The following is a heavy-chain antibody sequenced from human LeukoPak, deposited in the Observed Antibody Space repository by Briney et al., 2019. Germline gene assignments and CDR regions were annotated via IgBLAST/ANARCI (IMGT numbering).Heavy chain of an antibody. J-gene: IGHJ4*02. CDR1: GGTFSSYA. CDR3: ARGRGGSYLGY. V-gene: IGHV1-69*04. CDR2: IIPILGIA. Sequence: SVKVSCKASGGTFSSYAISWVRQAPGQGLEWMGRIIPILGIANYAQKFQGRVPITADKSTSTAYMELSSLRFEDTAMYYCARGRGGSYLGYWGQGTLVTVSS. D-gene: IGHD2-15*01.